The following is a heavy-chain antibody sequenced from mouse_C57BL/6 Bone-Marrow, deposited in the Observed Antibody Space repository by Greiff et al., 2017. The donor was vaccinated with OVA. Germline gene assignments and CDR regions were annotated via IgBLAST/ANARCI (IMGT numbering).Heavy chain of an antibody. J-gene: IGHJ3*01. Sequence: EVKLMESGGGLVQPGGSMKLSCAASGFTFSDAWMDWVRQSPEKGLEWVAEIRNKANNHATYYAESVKGRFTISRDDSKSSVYLQMNSLRDEDTGIYYCTRPRLLRSAWFAYWGQGTLVTVSA. CDR1: GFTFSDAW. V-gene: IGHV6-6*01. CDR2: IRNKANNHAT. D-gene: IGHD2-3*01. CDR3: TRPRLLRSAWFAY.